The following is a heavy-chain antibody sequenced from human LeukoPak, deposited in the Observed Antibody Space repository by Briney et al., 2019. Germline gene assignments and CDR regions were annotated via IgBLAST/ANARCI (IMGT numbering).Heavy chain of an antibody. CDR1: GGSISSYY. CDR2: IYTSGST. V-gene: IGHV4-4*09. D-gene: IGHD1-7*01. CDR3: ARQTNYYYYMDV. Sequence: PSETLSLTCTASGGSISSYYWSWIRQPPGKGLEWIGYIYTSGSTNYNPSLKSRVTISVDTSKNQFSLKLSSVTAADTAVYYCARQTNYYYYMDVWGKGTTVTVSS. J-gene: IGHJ6*03.